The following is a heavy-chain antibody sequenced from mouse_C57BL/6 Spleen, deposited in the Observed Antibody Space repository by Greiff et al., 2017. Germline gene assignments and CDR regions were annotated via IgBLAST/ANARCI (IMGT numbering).Heavy chain of an antibody. CDR3: ARQTNYYAMDY. J-gene: IGHJ4*01. D-gene: IGHD2-13*01. V-gene: IGHV5-12*01. Sequence: EVKLMESGGGLVQPGGSLKLSCAASGFTFSDYYMYWVRQTPEKRLEWVAYISNGGGSTYYPATVKGRFTLSRDNAKNTLYLQMGRLKSEDTAMYYCARQTNYYAMDYWGQGTSVTVSS. CDR2: ISNGGGST. CDR1: GFTFSDYY.